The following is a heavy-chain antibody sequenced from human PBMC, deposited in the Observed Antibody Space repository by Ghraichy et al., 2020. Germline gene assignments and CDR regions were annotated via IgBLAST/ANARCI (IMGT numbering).Heavy chain of an antibody. CDR3: ARGRRSGSIGKILPFQY. CDR2: RYYRGSA. D-gene: IGHD1-26*01. CDR1: GDSISRFY. J-gene: IGHJ4*02. V-gene: IGHV4-59*01. Sequence: SETLSLTCTVSGDSISRFYWSWIRQAPGKGLEWIAFRYYRGSATSNPSLRGRVTTSMDTSKNQFSLNLASVTAADTAVYYCARGRRSGSIGKILPFQYWGRGALVTFAS.